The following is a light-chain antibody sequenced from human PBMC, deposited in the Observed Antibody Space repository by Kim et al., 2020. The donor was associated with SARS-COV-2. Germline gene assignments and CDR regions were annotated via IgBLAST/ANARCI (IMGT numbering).Light chain of an antibody. Sequence: ATLSVSPGERATLSCRASQSVSSNFAWYQQKPGQAPRLLIYGASTRATGIPARFSGSGSGTEFTLTISSLQSEDFAVYYCQQRGYTFGQGTKLEI. CDR1: QSVSSN. V-gene: IGKV3-15*01. CDR2: GAS. J-gene: IGKJ2*01. CDR3: QQRGYT.